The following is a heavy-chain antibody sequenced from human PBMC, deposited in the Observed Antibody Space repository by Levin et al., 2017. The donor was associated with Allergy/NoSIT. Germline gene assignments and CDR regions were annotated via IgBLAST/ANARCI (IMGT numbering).Heavy chain of an antibody. CDR2: IYTSGST. V-gene: IGHV4-4*07. Sequence: PGGSLRLSCTVSGGSISSYYWSWIRQPAGKGLEWIGRIYTSGSTNYNPSLKSRVTMSVDTSKNQFSLKLSSVTAADTAVYYCASSMDGQWESRAFDIWGQGTMVTVSS. J-gene: IGHJ3*02. CDR1: GGSISSYY. D-gene: IGHD1-26*01. CDR3: ASSMDGQWESRAFDI.